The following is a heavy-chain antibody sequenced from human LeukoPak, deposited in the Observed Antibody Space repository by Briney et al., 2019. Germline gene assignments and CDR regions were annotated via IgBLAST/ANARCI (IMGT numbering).Heavy chain of an antibody. CDR2: INPNNGGT. CDR1: GHTFTGYY. D-gene: IGHD3-22*01. Sequence: ASVKVSCKASGHTFTGYYMHWVRQAPGQGLEWMGWINPNNGGTHYAQKFQGRVTMTRDTSISTVYMELSRLTSDGTAVYYCARIGYYDSSDSYYWGQGTLVTVSS. J-gene: IGHJ4*02. V-gene: IGHV1-2*02. CDR3: ARIGYYDSSDSYY.